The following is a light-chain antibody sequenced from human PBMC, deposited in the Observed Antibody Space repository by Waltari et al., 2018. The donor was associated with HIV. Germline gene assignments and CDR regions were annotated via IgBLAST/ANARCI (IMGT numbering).Light chain of an antibody. J-gene: IGLJ2*01. CDR2: EVT. V-gene: IGLV2-8*01. CDR3: SSFAGSNKL. CDR1: TSDLHDYNF. Sequence: QSALTQPPSASGSPGQSVNMSCTGATSDLHDYNFISWYQQYSGKAPKLIIFEVTKRPSAVPDRFSGSRSGNTASLIVSGLQAEDEAVYFCSSFAGSNKLFGGGTKLTVL.